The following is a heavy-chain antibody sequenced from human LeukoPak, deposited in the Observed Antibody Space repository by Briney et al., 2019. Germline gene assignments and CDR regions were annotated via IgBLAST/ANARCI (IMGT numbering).Heavy chain of an antibody. V-gene: IGHV4-59*12. Sequence: SETLSLTCTVSGGSISPFYWNWIRQPPGKGLEWIGYIYYTGGTSYSPSLNSRATISVDTSKNQISLKLNSVTAADTAVYYCARGRIVVASTGAFDIWAQGTMVPVSS. CDR3: ARGRIVVASTGAFDI. CDR1: GGSISPFY. J-gene: IGHJ3*02. CDR2: IYYTGGT. D-gene: IGHD3-22*01.